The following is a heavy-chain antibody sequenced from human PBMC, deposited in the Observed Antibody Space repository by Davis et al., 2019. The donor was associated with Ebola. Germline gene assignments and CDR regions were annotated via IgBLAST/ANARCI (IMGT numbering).Heavy chain of an antibody. CDR3: ARGTVTTILVED. Sequence: GESLKISCAASGFTFSNYAMSWVRQAPGKGLEWVSSISGSSSYIYYADSVKGRFTISRDNAKNSLYLQMNSLRAEDTAMYYCARGTVTTILVEDWGQGTLVTVSS. CDR1: GFTFSNYA. D-gene: IGHD4-17*01. CDR2: ISGSSSYI. V-gene: IGHV3-21*01. J-gene: IGHJ4*02.